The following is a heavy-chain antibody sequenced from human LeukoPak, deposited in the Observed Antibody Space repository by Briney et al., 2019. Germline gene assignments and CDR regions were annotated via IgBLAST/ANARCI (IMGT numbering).Heavy chain of an antibody. CDR3: ALWEIVHYAFDF. D-gene: IGHD5-12*01. CDR1: GYSFTDYY. J-gene: IGHJ3*01. V-gene: IGHV1-2*02. Sequence: ASVKVSCKASGYSFTDYYMHWVRQAPGQGLEWMGWINPNSGGTNYAQKFQGRVTMTRDTSISTAYMELNRLRSDDTAVYYCALWEIVHYAFDFWGQGTMVTVSS. CDR2: INPNSGGT.